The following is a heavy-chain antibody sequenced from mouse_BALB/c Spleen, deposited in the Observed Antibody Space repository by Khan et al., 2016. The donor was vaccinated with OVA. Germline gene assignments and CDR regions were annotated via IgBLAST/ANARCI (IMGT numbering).Heavy chain of an antibody. V-gene: IGHV9-3-1*01. CDR3: ARSNGNYWFAY. CDR1: GYTFTNYG. CDR2: INTYTGEP. Sequence: QIQLVQSGPELKKPGETVKISCKASGYTFTNYGMNWVKQAPGKGLKWRGWINTYTGEPTYADDFKGRFAFSLETSDSTAYLQFNYLKNEDTATYFCARSNGNYWFAYWGQGTLVTVSA. J-gene: IGHJ3*01. D-gene: IGHD2-1*01.